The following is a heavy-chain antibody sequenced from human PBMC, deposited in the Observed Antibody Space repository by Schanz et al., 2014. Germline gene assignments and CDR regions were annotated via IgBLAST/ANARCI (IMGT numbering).Heavy chain of an antibody. D-gene: IGHD2-2*01. CDR1: GFTFSIYG. CDR3: AKVAPAATYLDS. CDR2: MIGSGSSV. Sequence: EVQLVESGGGVVRPGGSLRLSCAASGFTFSIYGMSWVRQAPGKGLEWVSRMIGSGSSVFYADSVKGRFTISRDNAKNSLFLQMNSLSAEDTAVYYCAKVAPAATYLDSWGLGTLVTVSS. J-gene: IGHJ4*02. V-gene: IGHV3-23*04.